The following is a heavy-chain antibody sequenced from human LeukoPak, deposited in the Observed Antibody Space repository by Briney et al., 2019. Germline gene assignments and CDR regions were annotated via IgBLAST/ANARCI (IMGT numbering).Heavy chain of an antibody. CDR1: GGTFSSYA. CDR3: ARSNIVVVPAAIRPLSH. V-gene: IGHV1-69*13. J-gene: IGHJ4*02. CDR2: IIPIFGTA. Sequence: SVKVSCKASGGTFSSYAISWVRQAPGQGLEWMGGIIPIFGTANYAQKFQGRVTITADESTSTAYMELSSLRSEDTAVYYCARSNIVVVPAAIRPLSHWGQGTLVTVSS. D-gene: IGHD2-2*02.